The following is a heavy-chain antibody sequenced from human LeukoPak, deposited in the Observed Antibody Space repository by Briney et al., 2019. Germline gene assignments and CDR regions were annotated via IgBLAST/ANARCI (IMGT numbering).Heavy chain of an antibody. J-gene: IGHJ4*02. Sequence: PGGSLRLSCAGSGFTFSSYAMSWIRQTPGKGLEWVSAISKRDGSTYYVDSVKGRFTISRDNSKNTLYLQMNSLRPEDTAVYYCAKGRYSSDWYNFDYWGQGTLVTVSS. D-gene: IGHD6-13*01. CDR3: AKGRYSSDWYNFDY. CDR1: GFTFSSYA. V-gene: IGHV3-23*01. CDR2: ISKRDGST.